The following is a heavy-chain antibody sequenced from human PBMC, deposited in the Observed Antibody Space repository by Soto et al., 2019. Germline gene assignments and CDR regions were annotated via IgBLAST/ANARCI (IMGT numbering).Heavy chain of an antibody. CDR2: IVPISETT. J-gene: IGHJ6*01. V-gene: IGHV1-69*01. D-gene: IGHD2-2*01. CDR3: ARSQGSSTSLEISYSYCYGMDV. Sequence: QVQLVQSGAEVKKPGSSVKVSCKASGGTFSSYAISWVRQAPGQGLEWMGGIVPISETTNYAQKLQRRVTITAEESKSTAYMELSSLRSEDTAVYYCARSQGSSTSLEISYSYCYGMDVWGQGTTVNVSS. CDR1: GGTFSSYA.